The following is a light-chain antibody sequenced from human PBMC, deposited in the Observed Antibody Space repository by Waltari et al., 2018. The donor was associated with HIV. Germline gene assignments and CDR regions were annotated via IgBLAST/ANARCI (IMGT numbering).Light chain of an antibody. CDR1: QTLNSN. CDR2: GAS. CDR3: QQYNNWPRT. J-gene: IGKJ1*01. Sequence: IVMTHSPATLSVFPGERATLSCRASQTLNSNLAWYQQTPGQAPRLLLSGASTRATGIPARFSGRGAGTDFTLTISSLQSEDFAVYYCQQYNNWPRTFGQGTTVEIK. V-gene: IGKV3-15*01.